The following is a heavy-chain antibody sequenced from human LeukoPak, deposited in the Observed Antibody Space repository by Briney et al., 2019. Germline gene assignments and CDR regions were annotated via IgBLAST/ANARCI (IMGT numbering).Heavy chain of an antibody. CDR3: ARDGGKGYETDY. J-gene: IGHJ4*02. D-gene: IGHD2-2*01. V-gene: IGHV3-48*01. CDR2: ISTAITTT. Sequence: PGGSLRLTCVVSGFSFSNNPMNWVRKAPATGQGWVSYISTAITTTYYAESVKGRFTISRDNAKNSLYLQMNSLRVEDTAVYYCARDGGKGYETDYWGQGALVTVSS. CDR1: GFSFSNNP.